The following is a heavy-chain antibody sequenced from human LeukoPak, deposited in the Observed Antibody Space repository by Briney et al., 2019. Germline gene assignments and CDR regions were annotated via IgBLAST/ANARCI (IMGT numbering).Heavy chain of an antibody. CDR1: GYTFTSYG. CDR3: ARRGTYGLEDYMDV. CDR2: ISAYNGNR. D-gene: IGHD1-26*01. J-gene: IGHJ6*03. Sequence: ASVKVSCKASGYTFTSYGISWVRQAPGQGLEWMGWISAYNGNRNYAQKLQGRVAMTTDTSTSTAYMELRSLGSDDTAVYYCARRGTYGLEDYMDVWGKGTTVTVSS. V-gene: IGHV1-18*01.